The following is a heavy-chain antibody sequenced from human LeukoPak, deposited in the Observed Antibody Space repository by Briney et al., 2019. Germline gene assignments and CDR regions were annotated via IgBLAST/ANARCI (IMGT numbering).Heavy chain of an antibody. J-gene: IGHJ4*02. CDR3: AKQLGYCSDGSCYFPY. D-gene: IGHD2-15*01. V-gene: IGHV3-23*01. Sequence: GGSLRLSCAASGFTFSSSAMSWVRQAPGKGLEWVSTISNNGGYTYYADSVQGRFTISRDNSKSTLCLQMNSLGAEDTAVYYCAKQLGYCSDGSCYFPYWGQGTLVTVSS. CDR2: ISNNGGYT. CDR1: GFTFSSSA.